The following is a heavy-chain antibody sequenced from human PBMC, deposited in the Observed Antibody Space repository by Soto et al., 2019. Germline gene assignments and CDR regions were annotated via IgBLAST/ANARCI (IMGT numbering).Heavy chain of an antibody. CDR3: ARLPGHPAPRLDY. Sequence: TGGSLRLSCTASGFNFSFHAMSWVRQAPGKGLQWVSSIGVSPEHTYYLDSVKGRFTISRDSAKNTLYLDMTSLRGEDTALYHCARLPGHPAPRLDYWGPGTRVTVSS. CDR1: GFNFSFHA. D-gene: IGHD2-15*01. V-gene: IGHV3-23*01. CDR2: IGVSPEHT. J-gene: IGHJ4*02.